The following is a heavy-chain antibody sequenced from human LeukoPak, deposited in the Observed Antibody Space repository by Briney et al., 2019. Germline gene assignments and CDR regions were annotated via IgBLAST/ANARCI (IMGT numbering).Heavy chain of an antibody. V-gene: IGHV4-61*02. CDR3: ARDLRMTQNHDYDQLYYYYYGMDV. CDR1: GGSISSGSYY. CDR2: IYTSGST. Sequence: SQTLSLTCTVSGGSISSGSYYWSWIRQPAGKGLEWIGRIYTSGSTNYNPSLKSRVTISVDTSKNQFSLKLSSVTAADTAVYYCARDLRMTQNHDYDQLYYYYYGMDVWGQGTTVTVSS. J-gene: IGHJ6*02. D-gene: IGHD4-17*01.